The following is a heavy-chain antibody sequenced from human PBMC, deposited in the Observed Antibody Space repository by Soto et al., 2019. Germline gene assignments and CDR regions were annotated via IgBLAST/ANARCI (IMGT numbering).Heavy chain of an antibody. CDR2: ISAYNGNT. J-gene: IGHJ5*02. CDR1: RYTFTSYG. CDR3: ARVKTSGYHNWFDP. V-gene: IGHV1-18*01. Sequence: ASVKVSCKASRYTFTSYGISWVRQAPGQGLEWMGWISAYNGNTNYAQKFQGRVTMTTDTSTSTAYMELRSVRSDDTAVYYCARVKTSGYHNWFDPWGQGTLVTVSS. D-gene: IGHD3-22*01.